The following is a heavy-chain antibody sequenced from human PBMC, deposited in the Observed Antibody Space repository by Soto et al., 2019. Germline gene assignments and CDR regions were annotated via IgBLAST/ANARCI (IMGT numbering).Heavy chain of an antibody. Sequence: PSETLSLTCTVSGASISSSGNYWGWIRQPPGEGLEWIGSIYYSGSTYYNPSLKSRVTISVDTSKNQFSLKLSSVTAADTAVYYCARQYCTSTSCWYYFDYWGPGTLVTVSS. J-gene: IGHJ4*02. D-gene: IGHD2-2*01. V-gene: IGHV4-39*01. CDR1: GASISSSGNY. CDR3: ARQYCTSTSCWYYFDY. CDR2: IYYSGST.